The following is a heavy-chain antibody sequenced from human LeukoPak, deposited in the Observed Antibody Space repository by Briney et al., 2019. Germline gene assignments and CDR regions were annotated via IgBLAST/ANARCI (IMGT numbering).Heavy chain of an antibody. V-gene: IGHV4-39*07. CDR3: ARTRSTSRQPNWFDP. J-gene: IGHJ5*02. D-gene: IGHD2-2*01. Sequence: PSETLSLTCTVSGGSITTSTYYWGWIRQPPGKGLEWIGSIYYDGSTYYNPSLKSRVTISVDTSKNHFSLKVSSVTAADTAVYYCARTRSTSRQPNWFDPWGQGTLATVSS. CDR2: IYYDGST. CDR1: GGSITTSTYY.